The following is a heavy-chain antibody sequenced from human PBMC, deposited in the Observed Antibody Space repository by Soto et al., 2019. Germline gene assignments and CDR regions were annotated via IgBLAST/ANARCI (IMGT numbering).Heavy chain of an antibody. CDR3: ARSPTEDSSGYDTGSWFDP. D-gene: IGHD5-12*01. Sequence: GASVKVSCKASGYTFTSYYMHWVRQAPGQGLEWMGIINPSGGSTSYAQKFQGRVTMTRDTSTSTVYMELSSLRSEDTAVYYCARSPTEDSSGYDTGSWFDPWGQGTLVTVSS. V-gene: IGHV1-46*01. CDR1: GYTFTSYY. J-gene: IGHJ5*02. CDR2: INPSGGST.